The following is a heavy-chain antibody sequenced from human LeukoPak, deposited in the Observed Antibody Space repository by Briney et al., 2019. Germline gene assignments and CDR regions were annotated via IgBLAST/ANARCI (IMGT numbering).Heavy chain of an antibody. V-gene: IGHV3-21*01. Sequence: GGSLRLSCAASGFTFSSYSMNWVRQAPGKGLEWVSSISSSSSYIYYADSVKGRFTISRDNAKNSLYLQMNSLRAEDTAVYYCARVRIAAAGPGGYMDAWGKGTTVTVSS. D-gene: IGHD6-13*01. CDR1: GFTFSSYS. CDR2: ISSSSSYI. J-gene: IGHJ6*03. CDR3: ARVRIAAAGPGGYMDA.